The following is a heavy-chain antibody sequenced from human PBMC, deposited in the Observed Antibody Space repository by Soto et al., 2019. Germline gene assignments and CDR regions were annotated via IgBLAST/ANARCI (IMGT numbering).Heavy chain of an antibody. CDR2: ISGYNGNA. V-gene: IGHV1-18*01. CDR3: AREGSYGWYDC. Sequence: GASVKVSCKASGYTFSSHGIIWVRQAPGQGLEWMGWISGYNGNAKYAQRFQGRVTMTTDASTSTVCMDLRSLGSDDSAVYYCAREGSYGWYDCWGQGTLVTV. J-gene: IGHJ5*01. CDR1: GYTFSSHG. D-gene: IGHD2-15*01.